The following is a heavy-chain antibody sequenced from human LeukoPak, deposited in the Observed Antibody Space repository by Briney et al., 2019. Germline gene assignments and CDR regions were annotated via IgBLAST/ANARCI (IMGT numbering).Heavy chain of an antibody. CDR2: INPNSGGT. J-gene: IGHJ3*02. Sequence: GASVKVSCKASGYTFTGYYMHWVRQAPGQGLEWMGWINPNSGGTSYAQKFQGWVTMTRDTSISTAYMELSRLRSDDTAVYYCARDEETTGDAFDIWGQGTMVTVSS. CDR3: ARDEETTGDAFDI. CDR1: GYTFTGYY. V-gene: IGHV1-2*04. D-gene: IGHD4-17*01.